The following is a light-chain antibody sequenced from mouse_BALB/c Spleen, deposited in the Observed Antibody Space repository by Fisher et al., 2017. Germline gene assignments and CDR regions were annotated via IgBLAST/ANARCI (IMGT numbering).Light chain of an antibody. V-gene: IGKV4-68*01. J-gene: IGKJ5*01. Sequence: IVITQSTALMSASPGEKVTMTCSASSSVSYMHWYQQKSGASPKLWIYSTSNLASGVPARFSGSGSGTSYSLTINSMEAEDAATYYCQQWSSNPLTFGAGTKLELK. CDR1: SSVSY. CDR2: STS. CDR3: QQWSSNPLT.